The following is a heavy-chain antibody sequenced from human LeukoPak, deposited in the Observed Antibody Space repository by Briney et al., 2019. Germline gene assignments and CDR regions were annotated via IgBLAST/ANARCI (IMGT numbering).Heavy chain of an antibody. D-gene: IGHD3-10*01. CDR1: GFTFSSYV. J-gene: IGHJ3*02. CDR2: ISNDGSNK. Sequence: GGSLRLSCVASGFTFSSYVMHWVRQAPGKGREWVAVISNDGSNKYYADSVKGRFTISRDNSKNTLYLQMNSLRAEDTAVYYCAKGRGAFDIWGQGTMVTVSS. V-gene: IGHV3-30*18. CDR3: AKGRGAFDI.